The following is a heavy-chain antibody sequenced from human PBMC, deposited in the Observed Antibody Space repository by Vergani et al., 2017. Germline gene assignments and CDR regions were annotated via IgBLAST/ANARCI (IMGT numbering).Heavy chain of an antibody. CDR1: GITFSDHY. Sequence: QVQLVESGGGLVKPGGSLRLSCAASGITFSDHYMTWVRQAPGKGLELMSYISRSGSHIYNADSVEGRFTISRDNAKKSLYLQMNSLRAEDTAVYYCARGNIAATGMDYWGQGTRVTVSS. CDR2: ISRSGSHI. D-gene: IGHD6-13*01. V-gene: IGHV3-11*04. J-gene: IGHJ4*02. CDR3: ARGNIAATGMDY.